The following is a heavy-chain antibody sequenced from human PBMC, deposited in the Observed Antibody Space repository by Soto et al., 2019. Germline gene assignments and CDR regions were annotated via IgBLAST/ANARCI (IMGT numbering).Heavy chain of an antibody. CDR2: IYPGDSDI. D-gene: IGHD4-4*01. V-gene: IGHV5-51*01. J-gene: IGHJ4*02. Sequence: VESLKISCKGSGYIFTSYWIGWFLQMPGKGLEWMGIIYPGDSDIRYSPSFQGQVTISADKSISTAYLQWSSLKASDTAMYYCARHAYGYNNSFFDFWGQGTLVTVSS. CDR1: GYIFTSYW. CDR3: ARHAYGYNNSFFDF.